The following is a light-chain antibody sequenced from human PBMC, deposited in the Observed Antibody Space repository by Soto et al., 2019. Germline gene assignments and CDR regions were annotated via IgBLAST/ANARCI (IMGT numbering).Light chain of an antibody. CDR1: QSVSGY. J-gene: IGKJ1*01. CDR3: QKRSKWRK. V-gene: IGKV3-11*01. CDR2: DAS. Sequence: EIMLKQSPATLSVSTGERATLSCRASQSVSGYLAWYQQKPGQAPRLLIYDASKRATGIPARFSGSGFGTDFTLTISSLEPEDFAVYYCQKRSKWRKFGQWTNLDI.